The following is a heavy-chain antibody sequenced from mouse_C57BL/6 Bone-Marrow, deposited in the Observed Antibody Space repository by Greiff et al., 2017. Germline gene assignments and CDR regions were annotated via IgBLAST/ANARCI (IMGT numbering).Heavy chain of an antibody. Sequence: EVKLVESGGGLVQSGRSLRLSCATSGFTFSDFYMEWVRQAPGKGLEWIAASRNKANDYTTEYSASVKGRFIVSRDTSQSILYLQMNALRAEDTAIYYCARDYYGSRDYAMDYWGQGTSVTVSS. CDR3: ARDYYGSRDYAMDY. D-gene: IGHD1-1*01. CDR1: GFTFSDFY. V-gene: IGHV7-1*01. J-gene: IGHJ4*01. CDR2: SRNKANDYTT.